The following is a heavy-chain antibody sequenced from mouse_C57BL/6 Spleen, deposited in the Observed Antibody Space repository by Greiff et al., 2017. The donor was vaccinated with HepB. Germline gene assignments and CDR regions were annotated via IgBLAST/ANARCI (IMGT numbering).Heavy chain of an antibody. V-gene: IGHV5-4*01. CDR3: ARSGSNYFDY. Sequence: EVHLVESGGGLVKPGGSLKLSCAASGFTFSSYAMSWVRQTPEKRLEWVATISDGGSYTYYPDNVKGRFTISRDNAKNNLYLQMSHLKSEDTAMYYCARSGSNYFDYWGQGTTLTVSS. D-gene: IGHD5-1*01. J-gene: IGHJ2*01. CDR2: ISDGGSYT. CDR1: GFTFSSYA.